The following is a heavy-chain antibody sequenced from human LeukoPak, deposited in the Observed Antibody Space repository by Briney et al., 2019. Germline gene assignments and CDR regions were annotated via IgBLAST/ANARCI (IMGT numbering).Heavy chain of an antibody. V-gene: IGHV4-30-2*01. J-gene: IGHJ5*01. CDR3: AREEYSSSSKHNWFDP. Sequence: PSETLSLTCTVSGGSISSGGYYWSWIRQPPGKGLEWIGYIYHSGSTYYNPSLKSRVTISVDRSKNQFSLKLSSVTAADTAVYYCAREEYSSSSKHNWFDPWGQGTLVTVSS. D-gene: IGHD6-6*01. CDR2: IYHSGST. CDR1: GGSISSGGYY.